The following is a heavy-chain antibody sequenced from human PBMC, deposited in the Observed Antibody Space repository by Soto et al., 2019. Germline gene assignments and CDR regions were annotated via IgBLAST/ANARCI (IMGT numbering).Heavy chain of an antibody. V-gene: IGHV1-3*01. Sequence: GAPAKPSCKDRGDARTCNSIYSVRQAPGQRLEWMGWINAGNGNTKYSQKFQDRVTITRDTSASTAYMELSSLRSEDTAVDYCARDLGGWSEYRGQGTLV. J-gene: IGHJ4*02. CDR3: ARDLGGWSEY. CDR1: GDARTCNS. D-gene: IGHD2-15*01. CDR2: INAGNGNT.